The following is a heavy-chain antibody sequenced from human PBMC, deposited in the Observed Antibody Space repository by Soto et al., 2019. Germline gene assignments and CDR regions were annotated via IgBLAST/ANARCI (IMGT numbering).Heavy chain of an antibody. Sequence: GESLKISCKGSGYSFTDHWIGWVRQMPGKSLELMGIIFPGDSDTRYSPSFRGQVTISADKSTSTAYLQWSSLKASDTAKYYWARWAGIYRRSRWFDPWGQGTLVTVST. D-gene: IGHD6-13*01. J-gene: IGHJ5*02. CDR2: IFPGDSDT. V-gene: IGHV5-51*01. CDR3: ARWAGIYRRSRWFDP. CDR1: GYSFTDHW.